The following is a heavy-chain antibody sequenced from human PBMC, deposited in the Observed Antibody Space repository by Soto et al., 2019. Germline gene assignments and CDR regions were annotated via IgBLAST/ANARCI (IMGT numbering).Heavy chain of an antibody. D-gene: IGHD6-19*01. J-gene: IGHJ3*02. Sequence: EVQLVESGGGLVQPGGSLRLSCAASGFTFSSYWMSWVRQAPGKGLEWVANIKQDGSEKYYVDSVKGRFTISRDNAKNSLYLQMNSLRAEDTAVYYCARDLGGWYAPDGAFDIWVQGTMVTVSS. CDR1: GFTFSSYW. CDR3: ARDLGGWYAPDGAFDI. V-gene: IGHV3-7*01. CDR2: IKQDGSEK.